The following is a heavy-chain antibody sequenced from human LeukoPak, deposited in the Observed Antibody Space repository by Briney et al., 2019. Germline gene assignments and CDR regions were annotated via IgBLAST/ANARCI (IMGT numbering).Heavy chain of an antibody. J-gene: IGHJ4*02. CDR1: GFTFSSYS. D-gene: IGHD2-21*02. CDR2: ISSSSSYI. CDR3: ARGRTAKTPFDY. Sequence: GGSLRLSCAASGFTFSSYSMNWVRQAPGKGLEWVSSISSSSSYIYYADSVKGRFTISRDNAKNSLYLQMNSLRAEDTGVYYCARGRTAKTPFDYWGQGTLVTVSS. V-gene: IGHV3-21*01.